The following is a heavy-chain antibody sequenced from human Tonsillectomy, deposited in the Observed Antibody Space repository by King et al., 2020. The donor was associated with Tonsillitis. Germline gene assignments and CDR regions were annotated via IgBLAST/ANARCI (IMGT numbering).Heavy chain of an antibody. D-gene: IGHD4-11*01. J-gene: IGHJ6*03. V-gene: IGHV4-34*01. CDR1: GGSFSDFY. CDR3: ARGRTVTTYYYYYYYMDV. CDR2: INHSGST. Sequence: VQLQQWGAGLLRPSEPLSLTCAVYGGSFSDFYWNWIRQPPGKGLEWIGEINHSGSTNYNPSLKSRVTISVDTSKNQFSLKLSSVTAADTAVYYCARGRTVTTYYYYYYYMDVWGKGTTVTVSS.